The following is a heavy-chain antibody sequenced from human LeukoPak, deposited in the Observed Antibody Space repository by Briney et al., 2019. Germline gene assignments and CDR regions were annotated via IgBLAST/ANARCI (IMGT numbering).Heavy chain of an antibody. J-gene: IGHJ6*02. CDR3: ARVRPKVVPAARGGYYYGMDV. D-gene: IGHD2-2*01. V-gene: IGHV1-2*02. CDR1: GYTFTGYY. Sequence: GASVKVSCKASGYTFTGYYMHWVRQAPGQGLEWMGWINPNSGGTNYAQKFQGRVTMTRDTSISTAYMELSRLGSDDTAVYYCARVRPKVVPAARGGYYYGMDVWGQGTTVTVSS. CDR2: INPNSGGT.